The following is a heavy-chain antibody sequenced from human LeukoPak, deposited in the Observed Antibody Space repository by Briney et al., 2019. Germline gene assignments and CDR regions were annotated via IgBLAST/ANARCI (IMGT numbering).Heavy chain of an antibody. V-gene: IGHV4-59*01. CDR1: GGSITNYY. J-gene: IGHJ6*03. CDR2: IHYSGST. D-gene: IGHD4-11*01. Sequence: SQTLSLTCTVSGGSITNYYWTWIRQPPGKGLEWIGYIHYSGSTNYNPSLKSRVTISVDTSKNQFSLKLSSVTAADTAVYYCARASVTYYYYYYMDVWGKGTTVTVSS. CDR3: ARASVTYYYYYYMDV.